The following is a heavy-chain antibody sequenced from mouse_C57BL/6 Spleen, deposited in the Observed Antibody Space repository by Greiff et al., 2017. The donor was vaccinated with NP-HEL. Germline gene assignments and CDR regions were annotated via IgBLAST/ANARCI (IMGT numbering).Heavy chain of an antibody. V-gene: IGHV1-53*01. Sequence: VQLQQPGTELVKPGASVKLSCKASGYTFTSYWMHWVKQRPGQGLEWIGNINPSNGGTNYNEKFKSKATLTVDKSSSTAYMQLSSRTSEDSAVYYCARDPFYYDYVGGFAYWGQGTLVTVSA. CDR2: INPSNGGT. CDR3: ARDPFYYDYVGGFAY. D-gene: IGHD2-4*01. J-gene: IGHJ3*01. CDR1: GYTFTSYW.